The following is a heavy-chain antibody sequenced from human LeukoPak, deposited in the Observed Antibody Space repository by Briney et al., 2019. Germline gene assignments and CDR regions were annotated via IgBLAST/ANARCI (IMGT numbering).Heavy chain of an antibody. J-gene: IGHJ4*02. CDR2: INHSGST. D-gene: IGHD3-22*01. CDR1: GGSFSGYY. Sequence: PSETLSLTCAVYGGSFSGYYWSWIRQPPGKGLEWIGEINHSGSTNYNPSLKSRVTISVDTSKNQFSLKLSSVTAADTAVYYCARNGPRFYDSSGYYYSPFDYWGQGTLVTVSS. V-gene: IGHV4-34*01. CDR3: ARNGPRFYDSSGYYYSPFDY.